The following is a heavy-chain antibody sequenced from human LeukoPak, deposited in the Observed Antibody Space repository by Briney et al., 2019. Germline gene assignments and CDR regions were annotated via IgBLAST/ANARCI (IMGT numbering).Heavy chain of an antibody. CDR3: ARRHIVGYYVMDV. Sequence: GESLQISSKGSGYSFTSYWIGWVRQMPGKDLEWMGIIYPGDCDTRYSPSFQGQVTISADKSISNAYLKRSSLNASDTAMYYCARRHIVGYYVMDVWGQGTTVTVSS. CDR2: IYPGDCDT. J-gene: IGHJ6*02. V-gene: IGHV5-51*01. D-gene: IGHD2-21*01. CDR1: GYSFTSYW.